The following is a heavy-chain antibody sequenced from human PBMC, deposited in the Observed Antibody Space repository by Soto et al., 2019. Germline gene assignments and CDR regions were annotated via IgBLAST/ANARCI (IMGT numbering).Heavy chain of an antibody. CDR1: GGSISSYY. CDR3: ARGGSSGYYPLYYFDY. J-gene: IGHJ4*02. Sequence: SETLSLTCTVSGGSISSYYWSWIRQPPGKGLEWIGYIYYSGSTNYNPSLKSRVTISVDTSKNQFSLKLSSVTAADTAVYYCARGGSSGYYPLYYFDYWGQGTLVTVSS. CDR2: IYYSGST. D-gene: IGHD3-22*01. V-gene: IGHV4-59*12.